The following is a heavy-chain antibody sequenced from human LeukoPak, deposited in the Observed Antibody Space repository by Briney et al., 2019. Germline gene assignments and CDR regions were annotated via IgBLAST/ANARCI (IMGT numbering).Heavy chain of an antibody. CDR2: ISWNSGSI. CDR1: GFTFDDYA. D-gene: IGHD4-17*01. Sequence: GGSLRLSCAASGFTFDDYAVHWVRQAPGKGLEWVSGISWNSGSIGYADSVKGRFTISRDNAKNSLYLQMNSLRAEDTALYYCAKAYGDYLSSWFDPWGQGTLVTVSS. V-gene: IGHV3-9*01. J-gene: IGHJ5*02. CDR3: AKAYGDYLSSWFDP.